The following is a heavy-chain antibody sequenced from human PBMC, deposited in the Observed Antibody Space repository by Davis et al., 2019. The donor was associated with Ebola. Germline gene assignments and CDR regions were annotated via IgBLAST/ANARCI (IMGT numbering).Heavy chain of an antibody. Sequence: SETLSLTCAVYGGSFSGYYWSWIRQPPGKGLEWIGEINHSGSTNYNPSLKSRITVSVDPSKNQFSLKLESVTAADTAVYYCASLRQTHDSSGYSQPFDYWGQGSLVTVSS. J-gene: IGHJ4*02. CDR3: ASLRQTHDSSGYSQPFDY. D-gene: IGHD3-22*01. V-gene: IGHV4-34*01. CDR1: GGSFSGYY. CDR2: INHSGST.